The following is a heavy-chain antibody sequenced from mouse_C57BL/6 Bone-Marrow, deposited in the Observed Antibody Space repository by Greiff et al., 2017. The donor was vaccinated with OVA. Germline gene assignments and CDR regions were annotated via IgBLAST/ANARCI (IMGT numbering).Heavy chain of an antibody. D-gene: IGHD1-1*01. J-gene: IGHJ1*03. CDR1: GYTFTSYW. Sequence: QVHVKQPGAELVKPGASVKLSCKASGYTFTSYWMHWVKQRPGRGLEWIGRIDPNSGGTKYNEKFKSKATLTVDKPSSTAYMQLSSLTSEDSAVYYCARGAIYYYGSSYVRYFDVWGTGTTVTVSS. CDR3: ARGAIYYYGSSYVRYFDV. CDR2: IDPNSGGT. V-gene: IGHV1-72*01.